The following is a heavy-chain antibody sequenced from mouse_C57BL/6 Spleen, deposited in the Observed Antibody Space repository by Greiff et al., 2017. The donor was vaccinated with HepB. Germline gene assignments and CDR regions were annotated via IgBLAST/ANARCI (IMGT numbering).Heavy chain of an antibody. CDR3: ARSSPSYYGSSHYYAMDY. D-gene: IGHD1-1*01. Sequence: VQLQQPGAELVKPGASVKMSCKASGYTFTSYWITWVKQRPGQGLEWIGDIYPGSGSTNYNEKFKSKATLTVDTSSSTAYMQLSSLTSEDSAVYYCARSSPSYYGSSHYYAMDYWGQGTSVTVSS. J-gene: IGHJ4*01. CDR1: GYTFTSYW. CDR2: IYPGSGST. V-gene: IGHV1-55*01.